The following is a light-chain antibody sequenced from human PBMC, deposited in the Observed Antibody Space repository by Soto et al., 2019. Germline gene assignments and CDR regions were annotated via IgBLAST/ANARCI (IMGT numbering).Light chain of an antibody. CDR2: DAS. V-gene: IGKV3D-20*01. Sequence: EIVLTQSPATLSLSPGERATLSCRASQSVSSYLAWYQQKPGLAPRLLIYDASSRATGIPDRFSGSGSGTDFTLTISRLEPEDFAVYYCQQYGSSPFTFGGGTTGDIK. CDR3: QQYGSSPFT. CDR1: QSVSSY. J-gene: IGKJ4*01.